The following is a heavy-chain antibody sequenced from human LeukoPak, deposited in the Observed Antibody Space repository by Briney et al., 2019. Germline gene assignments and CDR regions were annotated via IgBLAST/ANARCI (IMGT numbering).Heavy chain of an antibody. Sequence: ASLKVSCKASGYTFTGYYMHWVRQAPGQGLEWMGWINPKHGGTHYAQKFQDRVSMTRDTSISTAYMELSRLKSDDTAVYYCARPEGGYYTDFHSWGQGTLVTVSS. CDR1: GYTFTGYY. D-gene: IGHD3-3*01. CDR3: ARPEGGYYTDFHS. CDR2: INPKHGGT. J-gene: IGHJ4*02. V-gene: IGHV1-2*02.